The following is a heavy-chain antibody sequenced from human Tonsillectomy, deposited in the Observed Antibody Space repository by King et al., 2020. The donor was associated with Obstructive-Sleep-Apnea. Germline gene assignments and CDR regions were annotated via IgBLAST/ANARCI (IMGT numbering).Heavy chain of an antibody. Sequence: VQLVESGVVVVQPGGSLRLSCAASGFIFDDYTMHGVRQAPGKGLEWVSLISWDGGSTYYADSVKGRFTISRDSSKNSLYLQMNSLRTEDTALYYCAKSSGSYYYYYDMDVWGQGTTVTVSS. V-gene: IGHV3-43*01. J-gene: IGHJ6*02. CDR3: AKSSGSYYYYYDMDV. CDR2: ISWDGGST. D-gene: IGHD1-26*01. CDR1: GFIFDDYT.